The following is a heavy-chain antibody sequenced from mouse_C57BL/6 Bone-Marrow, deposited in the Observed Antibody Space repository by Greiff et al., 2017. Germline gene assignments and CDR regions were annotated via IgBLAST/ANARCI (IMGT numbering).Heavy chain of an antibody. D-gene: IGHD1-1*01. J-gene: IGHJ2*01. CDR1: GFNIKDDY. V-gene: IGHV14-4*01. Sequence: VQLQQSGAELVRPGASVKLSCTASGFNIKDDYMPWVKQRPEQGLEWIGWIDPENGDTEYAEKFQGKATITADTSSNTAYLQLSSRTSTDTAFYYYTTPFTAVGATDFDYGGQGTTLTVSS. CDR3: TTPFTAVGATDFDY. CDR2: IDPENGDT.